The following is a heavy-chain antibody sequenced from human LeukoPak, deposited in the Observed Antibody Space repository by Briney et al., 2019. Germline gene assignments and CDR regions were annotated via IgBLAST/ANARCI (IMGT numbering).Heavy chain of an antibody. CDR2: ISRSSSYI. CDR3: ARDQPNYYGSGGGFDY. CDR1: GFTFSSYS. Sequence: GGSLRLSCAASGFTFSSYSMNWVRQAPGKGLEWVSSISRSSSYIYYADSVRGGFTISRDNAKNSLYLQMNSLRAEDTAVYYCARDQPNYYGSGGGFDYWGQGTLVTVSS. J-gene: IGHJ4*02. D-gene: IGHD3-10*01. V-gene: IGHV3-21*01.